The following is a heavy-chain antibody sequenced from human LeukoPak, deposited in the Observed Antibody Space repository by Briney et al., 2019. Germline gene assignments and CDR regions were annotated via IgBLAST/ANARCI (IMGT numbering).Heavy chain of an antibody. Sequence: ASVKVSCKASGYTFTSYGINWVRQAPGQGLEWMGGIIPIFGTANYAQKFQGRVTITTDESTSTAYMELSSLRSEDTAVYYCARGEEYYYGSGSSYYFDYWGQGTLVTVSS. J-gene: IGHJ4*02. CDR1: GYTFTSYG. CDR3: ARGEEYYYGSGSSYYFDY. D-gene: IGHD3-10*01. CDR2: IIPIFGTA. V-gene: IGHV1-69*05.